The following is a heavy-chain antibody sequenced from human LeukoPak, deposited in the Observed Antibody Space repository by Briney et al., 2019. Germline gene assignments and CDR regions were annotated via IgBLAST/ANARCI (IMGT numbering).Heavy chain of an antibody. CDR2: INHSGST. Sequence: SETLSLTCAVYGGSFSGYYWSWIRQPPGKGLEWIGEINHSGSTNYNPSLKGRVTISVDTSKNQFSLKLSSVTAADTAVYYCARRYYDILTGYYGHYYYYYMDVWGKGTTVTISS. D-gene: IGHD3-9*01. V-gene: IGHV4-34*01. CDR3: ARRYYDILTGYYGHYYYYYMDV. CDR1: GGSFSGYY. J-gene: IGHJ6*03.